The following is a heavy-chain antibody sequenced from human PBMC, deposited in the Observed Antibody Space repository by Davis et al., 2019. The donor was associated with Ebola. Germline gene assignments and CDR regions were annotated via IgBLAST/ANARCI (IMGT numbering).Heavy chain of an antibody. D-gene: IGHD3-3*01. CDR1: GFTFSSYG. V-gene: IGHV3-15*07. J-gene: IGHJ6*02. CDR3: TTGSRYDFPMDV. Sequence: GESLKISCAASGFTFSSYGMNWVRQAPGKGLEWVGRIKSKTDGGTTDYAAPVKGRFTISRDDSKNTLYLQMNSLKTEDTAVYYCTTGSRYDFPMDVWGQGTTVTVSS. CDR2: IKSKTDGGTT.